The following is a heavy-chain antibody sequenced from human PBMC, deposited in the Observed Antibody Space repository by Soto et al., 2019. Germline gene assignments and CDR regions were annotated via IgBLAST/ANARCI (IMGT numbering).Heavy chain of an antibody. CDR1: GFTFSSYA. J-gene: IGHJ4*02. D-gene: IGHD4-17*01. V-gene: IGHV3-30-3*01. Sequence: QVQLVESGGGVVQPGRSLRLSCAASGFTFSSYAMHWVRQAPGKGLEWVAVISYDGSNKYYADSVKGRFTISRDNSKNPLYLQMNSLRAEDTAVYYCANTVTTLSYWGQGTLVTVSS. CDR2: ISYDGSNK. CDR3: ANTVTTLSY.